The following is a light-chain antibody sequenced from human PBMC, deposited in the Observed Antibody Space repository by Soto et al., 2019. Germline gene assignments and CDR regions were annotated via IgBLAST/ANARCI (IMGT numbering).Light chain of an antibody. Sequence: EIVMTQSPATLSVSPGERATLYCKASQRISSNLAWYQQKPGQPPRLLIYGASTRATGIPARFSGSGSGTEFTLTITSLQSEDFAVYYCQQYNDWPPMYTFGQGTKLDIK. J-gene: IGKJ2*01. CDR3: QQYNDWPPMYT. V-gene: IGKV3-15*01. CDR2: GAS. CDR1: QRISSN.